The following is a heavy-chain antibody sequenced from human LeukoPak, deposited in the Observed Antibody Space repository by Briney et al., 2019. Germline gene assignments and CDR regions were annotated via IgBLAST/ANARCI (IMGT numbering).Heavy chain of an antibody. J-gene: IGHJ4*02. CDR1: GGSFSGYY. V-gene: IGHV4-34*01. CDR2: INHSGST. Sequence: PSGTLSLTCAVYGGSFSGYYWSWIRQPPGKGLEWIGEINHSGSTNYNPSLKSRVTISVDTSKNQFSLKLSSVTAADTAVYYCARESYYDSSGTDWGQGTLVTVSS. D-gene: IGHD3-22*01. CDR3: ARESYYDSSGTD.